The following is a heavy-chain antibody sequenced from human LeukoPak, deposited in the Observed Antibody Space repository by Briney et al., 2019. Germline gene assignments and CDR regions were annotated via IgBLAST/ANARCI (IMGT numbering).Heavy chain of an antibody. CDR3: ARGADDGALDY. CDR2: IDTYTRSP. D-gene: IGHD1-1*01. Sequence: ASVKFSCKASGYSFTTHGINCVRQAPGQGLEWMGWIDTYTRSPSYVQGLEGRFVYSVDTSVETAYLQINNLEAEDTAVYYCARGADDGALDYWGQGSLVTVSS. CDR1: GYSFTTHG. J-gene: IGHJ4*02. V-gene: IGHV7-4-1*02.